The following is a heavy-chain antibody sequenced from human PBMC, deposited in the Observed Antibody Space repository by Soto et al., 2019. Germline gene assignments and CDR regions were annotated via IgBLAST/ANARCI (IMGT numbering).Heavy chain of an antibody. Sequence: QITLKESGPTLVKPTQTLTLTCTFSGFSLSTSGVGVGWIRQPPGKALEWLALIYWDDDKRYSPSLKSRLTIPKDTSKNQVVLTMTNMDPVDTATYYCAHSKGYDSSGYFDYWGQGTLVTVSS. J-gene: IGHJ4*02. CDR2: IYWDDDK. CDR1: GFSLSTSGVG. D-gene: IGHD3-22*01. V-gene: IGHV2-5*02. CDR3: AHSKGYDSSGYFDY.